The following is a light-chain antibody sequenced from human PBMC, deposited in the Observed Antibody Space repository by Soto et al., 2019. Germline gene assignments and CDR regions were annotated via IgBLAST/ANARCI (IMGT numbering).Light chain of an antibody. CDR1: SSDVGGYNY. CDR2: EVT. J-gene: IGLJ1*01. V-gene: IGLV2-14*01. CDR3: SSYTRRSTQV. Sequence: QSALTQPASVSGSPGQSITISCTGSSSDVGGYNYVSWYQQHPGKAPKLMIYEVTNRPSGVSKRFSGSKSGNTASLTISGLQAEDDADYYCSSYTRRSTQVFGTGTKVTVL.